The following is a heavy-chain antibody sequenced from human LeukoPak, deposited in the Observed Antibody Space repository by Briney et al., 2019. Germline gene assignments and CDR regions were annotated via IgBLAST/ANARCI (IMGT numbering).Heavy chain of an antibody. V-gene: IGHV4-59*01. CDR2: IYYSGST. J-gene: IGHJ4*02. CDR3: ARSPMIVVVSYFDY. CDR1: GGSISSYY. D-gene: IGHD3-22*01. Sequence: SETLSLTCTVSGGSISSYYWSWIRQPPRKGLEWIGYIYYSGSTNYNPSLKSRVTISVDTSKNQFSLKLSSVTAADTAVYYCARSPMIVVVSYFDYWGQGTLVTVSS.